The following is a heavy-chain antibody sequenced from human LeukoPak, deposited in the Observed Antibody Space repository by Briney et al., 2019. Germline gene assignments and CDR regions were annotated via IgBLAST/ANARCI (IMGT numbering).Heavy chain of an antibody. CDR3: ARNSHSGSGSYYPAGGGYYYYYYMDV. Sequence: ASVKVSCKASGYTFTGYYMDWVRQAPGQGLEWMGWINPNSGDTNYARKFQGRVTMTRDTSISTAYMELSRLRSDDTAVYYCARNSHSGSGSYYPAGGGYYYYYYMDVWGKGTTVTISS. CDR2: INPNSGDT. D-gene: IGHD3-10*01. CDR1: GYTFTGYY. V-gene: IGHV1-2*02. J-gene: IGHJ6*03.